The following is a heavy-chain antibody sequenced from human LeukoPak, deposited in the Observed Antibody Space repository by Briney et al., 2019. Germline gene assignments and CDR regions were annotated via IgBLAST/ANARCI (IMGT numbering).Heavy chain of an antibody. V-gene: IGHV3-53*01. D-gene: IGHD3/OR15-3a*01. CDR3: AKPPTLGLGPFES. J-gene: IGHJ4*02. Sequence: HPGGSLRLSCAASGFTVSGNYMSWVRQAPGKGLEWISLIYSGGDTYYPDSVRGRFTISRDNSKNTLYLQMNSLRAEDTAVYYCAKPPTLGLGPFESWGQGTLVTVSS. CDR1: GFTVSGNY. CDR2: IYSGGDT.